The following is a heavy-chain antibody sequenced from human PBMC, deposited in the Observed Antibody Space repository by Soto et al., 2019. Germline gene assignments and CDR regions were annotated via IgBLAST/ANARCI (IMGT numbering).Heavy chain of an antibody. CDR1: GYTFNTYY. D-gene: IGHD2-21*02. V-gene: IGHV1-46*02. CDR3: ARGGHIAVVTASFDY. Sequence: ASVKVSCKPSGYTFNTYYLHWLLQAPGQALEWMGVIHPSGGGTTYAQKFLGRVTVTRDTSTTTVFMELSSLRSDDTAVYYCARGGHIAVVTASFDYWGQGTLVTVS. CDR2: IHPSGGGT. J-gene: IGHJ4*02.